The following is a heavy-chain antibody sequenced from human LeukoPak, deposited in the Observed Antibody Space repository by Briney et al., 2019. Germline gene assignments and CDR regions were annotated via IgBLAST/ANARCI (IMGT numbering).Heavy chain of an antibody. CDR2: ISAYNGNT. V-gene: IGHV1-18*01. Sequence: ASVKVSCKASGYTFTRYGISWVRQAPGQGLERMGWISAYNGNTNYAQKLQGRVTMTTDTSTSTAYMELRSLRSDDTAVYYCARDITLLVAYYYGMDAWGQGTLVTVSS. J-gene: IGHJ6*02. CDR1: GYTFTRYG. CDR3: ARDITLLVAYYYGMDA. D-gene: IGHD3-22*01.